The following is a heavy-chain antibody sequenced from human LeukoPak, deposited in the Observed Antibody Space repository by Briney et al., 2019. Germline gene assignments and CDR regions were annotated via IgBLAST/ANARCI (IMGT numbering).Heavy chain of an antibody. CDR2: ISDSGGST. D-gene: IGHD3-22*01. V-gene: IGHV3-23*01. CDR1: GFTFSSYG. J-gene: IGHJ4*02. Sequence: PGGSLRLSCAASGFTFSSYGMSWVRQAPGKGLEWVSAISDSGGSTDYVDSVKGRFTISRDNSKNTVYLQMSSLRAEDTAMYYCAKHSHDGSAPYYEVQLDYWGQGTLVTVSS. CDR3: AKHSHDGSAPYYEVQLDY.